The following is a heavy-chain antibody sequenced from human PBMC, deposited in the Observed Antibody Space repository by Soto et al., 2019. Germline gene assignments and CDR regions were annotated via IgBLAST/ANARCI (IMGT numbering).Heavy chain of an antibody. V-gene: IGHV4-61*05. Sequence: SETLSLTCTVSGGNISSSSWYWSWIRKPPGKELEGIGYIYYSGSTNYNPSLKSRVTISVDTSKNQFSLKLSSVTAADTAVYYCARHRFGGYCSGGSCPKGLRMDVWGKGTTVTVSS. CDR2: IYYSGST. CDR1: GGNISSSSWY. CDR3: ARHRFGGYCSGGSCPKGLRMDV. J-gene: IGHJ6*04. D-gene: IGHD2-15*01.